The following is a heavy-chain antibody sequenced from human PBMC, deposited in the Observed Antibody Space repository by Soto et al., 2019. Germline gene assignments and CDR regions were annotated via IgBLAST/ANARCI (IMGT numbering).Heavy chain of an antibody. CDR1: GFTFSTYA. V-gene: IGHV3-21*01. D-gene: IGHD4-4*01. Sequence: EVQLVESGGGLVKPGGSLRLSCAASGFTFSTYALNWVRQAPGKGLEWVSSITSSSTYMHYADSVKGRFTISRDNAKNSLYLHMNSVRADDTAVYYCAGGGNDYSNFDYWGQGTLVTVSS. J-gene: IGHJ4*02. CDR3: AGGGNDYSNFDY. CDR2: ITSSSTYM.